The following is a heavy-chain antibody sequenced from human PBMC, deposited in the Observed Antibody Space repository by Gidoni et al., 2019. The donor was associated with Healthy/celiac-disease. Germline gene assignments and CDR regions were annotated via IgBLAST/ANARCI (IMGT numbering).Heavy chain of an antibody. V-gene: IGHV1-46*01. CDR2: INPSGGST. J-gene: IGHJ4*02. D-gene: IGHD1-26*01. CDR1: GYTFTSYY. Sequence: QLQRVHSGAEVKRPGASLRVSCKESGYTFTSYYMHWVRQAPGQGLEWMGIINPSGGSTSYAQKFQGRVTMTRDTSTSTVYMELSSLRSEDTAVYYCARDLHTGIDYWGQGTLVTVSS. CDR3: ARDLHTGIDY.